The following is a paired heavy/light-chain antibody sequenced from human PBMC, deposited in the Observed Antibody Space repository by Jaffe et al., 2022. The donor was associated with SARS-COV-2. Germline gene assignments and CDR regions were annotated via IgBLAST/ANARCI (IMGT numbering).Heavy chain of an antibody. D-gene: IGHD6-13*01. J-gene: IGHJ4*02. CDR2: IYPGDSDT. Sequence: EVQLVQSGAEVKEPGESLKISCQASGYSFTSDWIGWVRQMPGKGLEWVGIIYPGDSDTRYSPSFQGQVTISADKSVRTTYLQWSSLKASDTAIYYCARLLRIAPAGSPDFDYWGQGTLVTVSS. V-gene: IGHV5-51*01. CDR1: GYSFTSDW. CDR3: ARLLRIAPAGSPDFDY.
Light chain of an antibody. CDR2: EVS. Sequence: QSALTQPASVSGSPGQSITISCTATSSDFESYNLVSWYQQLPGKAPQLLLYEVSKRPSGVSNRFSGSKSGNTASLTISGLQAEDEAEYYCCSYAGTRTFGVFGLGTQVTVL. V-gene: IGLV2-23*02. CDR1: SSDFESYNL. CDR3: CSYAGTRTFGV. J-gene: IGLJ1*01.